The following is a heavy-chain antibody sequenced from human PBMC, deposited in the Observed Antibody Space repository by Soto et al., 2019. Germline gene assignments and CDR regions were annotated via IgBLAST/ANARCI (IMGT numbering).Heavy chain of an antibody. Sequence: GTSLKVSCKASGYTFTSYYMHWVRQAPGQGLEWMGIINPSGGSTSYAQKFQGRVTMTRDTSTSTVYMELSSLRSEDTAVYYCARGGKRDYDILTGYYWDAFDIWGQGTMVTVSS. CDR2: INPSGGST. V-gene: IGHV1-46*01. D-gene: IGHD3-9*01. J-gene: IGHJ3*02. CDR1: GYTFTSYY. CDR3: ARGGKRDYDILTGYYWDAFDI.